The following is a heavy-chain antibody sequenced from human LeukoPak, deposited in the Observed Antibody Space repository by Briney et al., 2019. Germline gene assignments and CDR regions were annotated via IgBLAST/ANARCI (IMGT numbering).Heavy chain of an antibody. J-gene: IGHJ4*02. V-gene: IGHV2-5*02. CDR3: AHRVFQGGYWDSGKFDD. CDR1: GFSGTTGGAG. CDR2: IYWDNDR. Sequence: SGPTLFHPPRPLTLTWTFFGFSGTTGGAGGGWIRQPQEKAPECLALIYWDNDRLYSPSLRSTLTITKDTSKNQLLLTMTNMDPVDTATYYCAHRVFQGGYWDSGKFDDGGQGIPVTVSS. D-gene: IGHD2-8*02.